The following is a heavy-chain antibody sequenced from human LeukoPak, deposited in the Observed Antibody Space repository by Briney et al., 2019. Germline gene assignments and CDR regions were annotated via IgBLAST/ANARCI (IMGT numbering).Heavy chain of an antibody. J-gene: IGHJ4*02. CDR3: AKDQGYNNGSESDF. CDR2: ISGSGGST. CDR1: GFSFSSYA. Sequence: GGSLRLSCAASGFSFSSYAMTWVRQAPGKGLEWVSGISGSGGSTHNADSVKGRFTISRDNSKNTLYLQMNSLRAEDTALYYCAKDQGYNNGSESDFWGRGTLVTVSS. D-gene: IGHD5-18*01. V-gene: IGHV3-23*01.